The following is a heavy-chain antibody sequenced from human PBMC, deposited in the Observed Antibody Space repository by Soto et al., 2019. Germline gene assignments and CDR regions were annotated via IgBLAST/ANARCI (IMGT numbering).Heavy chain of an antibody. V-gene: IGHV1-69*13. CDR3: ARRGGDGHNYAYYYYGMDV. CDR2: IIPIFGTA. J-gene: IGHJ6*02. D-gene: IGHD5-12*01. CDR1: GGTFSSYA. Sequence: SVEVSCRASGGTFSSYAISWVRQAPGQGLEWMGGIIPIFGTANYAQKFQGRVTITADESTSTAYMELSSLRSEDTAVYYCARRGGDGHNYAYYYYGMDVWGQGTTVTVSS.